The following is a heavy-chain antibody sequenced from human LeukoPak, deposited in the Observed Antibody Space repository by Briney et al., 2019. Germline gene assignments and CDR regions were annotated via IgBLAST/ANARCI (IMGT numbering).Heavy chain of an antibody. V-gene: IGHV4-39*01. J-gene: IGHJ6*03. Sequence: PSETLSLTCTVSGGSISSSSYYWGWIRQPPGKGLEWIGSIYYSGSTYYNPSLKSRVTISVDTSKNQFSLKLSSVTAADTAVYYCASRLVVPGNMDVWGKGTTVTVSS. CDR3: ASRLVVPGNMDV. CDR2: IYYSGST. D-gene: IGHD2-2*01. CDR1: GGSISSSSYY.